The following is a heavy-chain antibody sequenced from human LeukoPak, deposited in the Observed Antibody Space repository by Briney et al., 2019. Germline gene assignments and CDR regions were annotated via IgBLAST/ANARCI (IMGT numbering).Heavy chain of an antibody. V-gene: IGHV2-5*02. CDR1: GFSLSTSGVG. J-gene: IGHJ6*04. CDR2: IYWDDDK. D-gene: IGHD3-9*01. CDR3: AHSNYDILTGYPSLDYYYGMDV. Sequence: SGPTLVKPTPTLTLTCTFSGFSLSTSGVGAGWIRQPPGKALEWLALIYWDDDKRYSPSLKSRLTITKDTSKNQVVLTMTNMDPVDTATYYCAHSNYDILTGYPSLDYYYGMDVWGKGTTVTVSS.